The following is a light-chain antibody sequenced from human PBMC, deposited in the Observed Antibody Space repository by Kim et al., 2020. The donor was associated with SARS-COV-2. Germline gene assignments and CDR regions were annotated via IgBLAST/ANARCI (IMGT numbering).Light chain of an antibody. V-gene: IGKV3-20*01. Sequence: SPGERATHSCRASQSVSSSYLAWYQQKPGQAPRLLNYGASSRATGIPDRFSGSGSGTDFALTISRLEPEDFAVYYCQQYGSSSWTFGQGTKVDIK. CDR1: QSVSSSY. CDR3: QQYGSSSWT. J-gene: IGKJ1*01. CDR2: GAS.